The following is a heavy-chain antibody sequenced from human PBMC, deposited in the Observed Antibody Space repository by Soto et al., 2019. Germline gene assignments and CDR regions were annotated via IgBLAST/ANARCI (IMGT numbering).Heavy chain of an antibody. CDR3: ARERPYDSSGYYYRLFDY. CDR1: GGSISSYY. J-gene: IGHJ4*02. Sequence: PSEILSLTCTVSGGSISSYYWSWIRQPPGKGLEWIGYIYYSGSTNYNPSLKSRVTISVDTSKNQFSLKLSSVTAADTAVYYCARERPYDSSGYYYRLFDYWGQGTLVTVSS. D-gene: IGHD3-22*01. CDR2: IYYSGST. V-gene: IGHV4-59*01.